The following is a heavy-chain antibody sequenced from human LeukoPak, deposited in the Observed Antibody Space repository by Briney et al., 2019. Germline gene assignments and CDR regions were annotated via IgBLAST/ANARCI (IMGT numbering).Heavy chain of an antibody. D-gene: IGHD3-10*01. CDR2: ITSTGSPV. CDR3: ASFHYGSGIHY. CDR1: GFTFSSYE. J-gene: IGHJ4*02. V-gene: IGHV3-48*03. Sequence: GGSLRPSCAASGFTFSSYEMYWVRQAPGKGLEWISYITSTGSPVYYSDSVNGRFTISRDNAKNSVYLLMNSLRAEDTALYYCASFHYGSGIHYWGQGTLVTVSS.